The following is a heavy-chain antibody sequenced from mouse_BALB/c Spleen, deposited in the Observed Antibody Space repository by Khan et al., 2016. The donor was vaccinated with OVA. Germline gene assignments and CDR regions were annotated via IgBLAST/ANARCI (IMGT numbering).Heavy chain of an antibody. J-gene: IGHJ4*01. CDR1: GYSITSDYA. CDR2: ISSTGGT. CDR3: AKSLNYSYGYALDC. D-gene: IGHD2-12*01. Sequence: EVQLQESGPGLVKPSQSLSLTCTVTGYSITSDYAWNWIRPFPGNKLEWMGYISSTGGTSYTPSLKSRISITRDTSKNQFFLQLKSVNAEDTATYYCAKSLNYSYGYALDCWGRGTLVTVSS. V-gene: IGHV3-2*02.